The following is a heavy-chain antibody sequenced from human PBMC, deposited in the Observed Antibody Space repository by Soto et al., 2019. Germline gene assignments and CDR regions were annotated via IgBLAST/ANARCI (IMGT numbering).Heavy chain of an antibody. CDR2: ISAYNGNT. D-gene: IGHD1-26*01. V-gene: IGHV1-18*01. CDR1: GYTFTSYG. J-gene: IGHJ6*02. Sequence: ASVKVSCKASGYTFTSYGISWVRQAPGQGLEWMGWISAYNGNTNYAQKLQGRVTMTTDTSTSTAYMELRSLRSDDTAVYYCARVWYSGSYSSYYYYYGMDVWGQGTTVTVSS. CDR3: ARVWYSGSYSSYYYYYGMDV.